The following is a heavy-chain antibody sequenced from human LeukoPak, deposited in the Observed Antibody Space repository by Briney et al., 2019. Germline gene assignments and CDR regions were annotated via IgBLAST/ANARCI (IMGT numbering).Heavy chain of an antibody. Sequence: PGGSLKLSCAASGFTFSGSAMHWVRQASGKGLEWVGRIRSKANSYAPAYAASVKGRFTICRDDSKNTAYLQMNSLKTEDTAVYYCTRRGYCTNGVCYQDYWGQGTLVTVSS. J-gene: IGHJ4*02. CDR3: TRRGYCTNGVCYQDY. CDR2: IRSKANSYAP. CDR1: GFTFSGSA. V-gene: IGHV3-73*01. D-gene: IGHD2-8*01.